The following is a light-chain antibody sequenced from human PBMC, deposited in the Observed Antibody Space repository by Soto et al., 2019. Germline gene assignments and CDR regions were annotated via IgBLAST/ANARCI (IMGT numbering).Light chain of an antibody. CDR3: QQLNSYPLT. V-gene: IGKV1-9*01. Sequence: DMQMTQYPYTVSASVGDRFAVPCRASQGISSYLAWYQQKPGRAPKLLIYAASTLQSGVPSRFSGSGSGTDFTLTISSLQPEDFATYCCQQLNSYPLTFGGGTKVDIK. J-gene: IGKJ4*01. CDR2: AAS. CDR1: QGISSY.